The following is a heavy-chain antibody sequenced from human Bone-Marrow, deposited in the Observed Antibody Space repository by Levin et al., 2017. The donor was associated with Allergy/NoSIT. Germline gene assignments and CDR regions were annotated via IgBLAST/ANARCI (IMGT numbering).Heavy chain of an antibody. D-gene: IGHD3-22*01. CDR3: AKGSSGWFQEKDS. Sequence: AASVKVSCTASGFTFDTYAMTWVRQAPGKGLAWVSAISGSGDMTSYADSVKGRFTVSRDNSKNILFLQMDSLRVEDTAVFYCAKGSSGWFQEKDSWGQGTLVTVSS. J-gene: IGHJ4*02. CDR2: ISGSGDMT. V-gene: IGHV3-23*01. CDR1: GFTFDTYA.